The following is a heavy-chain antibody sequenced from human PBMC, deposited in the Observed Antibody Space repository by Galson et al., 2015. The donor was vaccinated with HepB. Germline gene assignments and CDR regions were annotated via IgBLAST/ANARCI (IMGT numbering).Heavy chain of an antibody. CDR2: ISGSGGST. J-gene: IGHJ4*02. CDR3: AKAPSTYYYGSGSYYYFDY. D-gene: IGHD3-10*01. CDR1: GFTFSSYA. V-gene: IGHV3-23*01. Sequence: SLRLSCAASGFTFSSYAMSWVRQAPGKGLEWVSAISGSGGSTYYADSVKGRFTISRDNSKNTLYLQMNSLRAEDTAVYYCAKAPSTYYYGSGSYYYFDYWGQGTLVTVSS.